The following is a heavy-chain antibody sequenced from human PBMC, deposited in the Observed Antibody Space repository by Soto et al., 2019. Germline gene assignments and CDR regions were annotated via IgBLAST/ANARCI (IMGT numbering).Heavy chain of an antibody. CDR2: IYSGGST. V-gene: IGHV3-53*04. J-gene: IGHJ6*03. CDR3: ARSKYNWNYYYYYYMDV. CDR1: GFTVSSNY. Sequence: GGSLRLSCAASGFTVSSNYMSWVRQAPGKGLEWVSVIYSGGSTYYADSVKGRFTISRHNSKNTLYLQMNSLRAEATAVYYCARSKYNWNYYYYYYMDVWGKGTTVTVSS. D-gene: IGHD1-20*01.